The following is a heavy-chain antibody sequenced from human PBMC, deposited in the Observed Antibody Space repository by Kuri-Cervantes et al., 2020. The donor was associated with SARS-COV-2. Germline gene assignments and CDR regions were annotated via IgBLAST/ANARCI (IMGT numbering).Heavy chain of an antibody. J-gene: IGHJ4*02. CDR2: IYYSGST. V-gene: IGHV4-39*02. CDR1: GGSISSSSYY. Sequence: SETLSLTCTVSGGSISSSSYYWGWIRQPPGKGLEWIGSIYYSGSTYYNPSLKSRVTISVDTSKNQFSLKLSSVTAADTAVYYCAREHCSSTSCYGLDYWGQGTPVTVSS. CDR3: AREHCSSTSCYGLDY. D-gene: IGHD2-2*01.